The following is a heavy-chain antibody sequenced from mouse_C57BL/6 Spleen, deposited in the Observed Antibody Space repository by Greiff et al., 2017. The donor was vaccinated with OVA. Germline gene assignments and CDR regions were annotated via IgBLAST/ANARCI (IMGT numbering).Heavy chain of an antibody. Sequence: QVQLKESGAELVRPGASVTLSCKASGYTFTDYEMHWVKQTPVHGLEWIGAIDPETGGTAYNQKFKGKAILTADKSSSTAYMELRSLTSEDSAVYYCTRSGLLRSLYYAMDYWGQGTSVTVSS. CDR2: IDPETGGT. D-gene: IGHD1-1*01. CDR3: TRSGLLRSLYYAMDY. V-gene: IGHV1-15*01. J-gene: IGHJ4*01. CDR1: GYTFTDYE.